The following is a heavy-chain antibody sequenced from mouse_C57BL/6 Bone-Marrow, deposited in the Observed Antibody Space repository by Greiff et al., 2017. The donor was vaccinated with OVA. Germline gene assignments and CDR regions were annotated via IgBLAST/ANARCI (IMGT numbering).Heavy chain of an antibody. CDR1: GYTFTSYT. CDR2: INPSSGYT. V-gene: IGHV1-4*01. D-gene: IGHD1-1*02. CDR3: ARSPYYGKGYFDV. J-gene: IGHJ1*03. Sequence: VQLQQSGAELARPGASVKMSCKASGYTFTSYTMHWVKQRPGKGLEWIGYINPSSGYTKYNQKFKDKATLTADKSSSTAYMQLSSLTSEDSAVYYCARSPYYGKGYFDVWGTGTTVTVSS.